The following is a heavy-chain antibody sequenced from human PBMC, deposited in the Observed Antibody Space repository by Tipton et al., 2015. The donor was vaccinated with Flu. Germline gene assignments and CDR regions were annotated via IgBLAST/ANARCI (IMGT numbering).Heavy chain of an antibody. J-gene: IGHJ4*02. CDR2: IHRSRST. D-gene: IGHD3-3*01. Sequence: LRLSCVVSGDSIRNDYFWGWIRQPPGKGLEWIATIHRSRSTKYNPSLKSRVTISVDTSKNQFSLKLTSVTAADTALYYCARGGDFWSGYLDYWGQGTLVTVSS. CDR1: GDSIRNDYF. CDR3: ARGGDFWSGYLDY. V-gene: IGHV4-38-2*01.